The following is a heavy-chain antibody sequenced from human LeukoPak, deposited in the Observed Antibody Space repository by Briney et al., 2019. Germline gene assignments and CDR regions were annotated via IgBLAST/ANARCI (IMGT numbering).Heavy chain of an antibody. Sequence: ASVKVSCKASGYTFTSYDINWVRQATGQGLEWMGWMNPNSGNTGYAQKFQGRVTMTRNTSISTAYMELSSLRSEDTAVYYCARGGGCSSTSCYMGVDYYYYGMDVWGQGTTVTVSS. D-gene: IGHD2-2*02. V-gene: IGHV1-8*01. CDR3: ARGGGCSSTSCYMGVDYYYYGMDV. CDR1: GYTFTSYD. CDR2: MNPNSGNT. J-gene: IGHJ6*02.